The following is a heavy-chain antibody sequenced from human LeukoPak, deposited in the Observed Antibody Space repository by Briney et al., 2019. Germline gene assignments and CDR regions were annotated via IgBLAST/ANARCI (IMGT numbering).Heavy chain of an antibody. CDR1: GFTFSSYA. V-gene: IGHV3-23*01. CDR2: ISGSGGSS. CDR3: AKDGDYYDSTGPFAY. J-gene: IGHJ4*02. Sequence: GGSLRLSCAASGFTFSSYAMSWVRQAPGKGLEWVSAISGSGGSSYYGDSVKGRFTISRDNSKSTLYLQMNSLRAEDTAVYYCAKDGDYYDSTGPFAYWGQGTLVTVSS. D-gene: IGHD3-22*01.